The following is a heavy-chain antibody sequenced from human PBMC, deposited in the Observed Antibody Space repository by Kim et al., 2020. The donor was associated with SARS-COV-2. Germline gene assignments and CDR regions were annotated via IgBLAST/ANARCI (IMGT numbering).Heavy chain of an antibody. CDR2: IYHSGST. CDR3: AGDLGYEWGY. V-gene: IGHV4-4*02. D-gene: IGHD6-13*01. J-gene: IGHJ4*02. CDR1: GGSISSNNW. Sequence: SETLSLTCAVSGGSISSNNWWSWVRQSPGKGLEWIGEIYHSGSTNYNPSLKSRVTMSLDMSKSQFSLKLSSVTAAATAVYYCAGDLGYEWGYWGQGTPVT.